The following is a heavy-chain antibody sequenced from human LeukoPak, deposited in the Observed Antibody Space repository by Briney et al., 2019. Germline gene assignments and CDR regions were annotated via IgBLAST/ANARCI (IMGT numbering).Heavy chain of an antibody. Sequence: GGSLRLSCAASGFTFSSYAMHWVRQAPGKGLEWVAVISYDGSNKYYADSVKGRFTISRDNSKDTLFLQMNSLRAEDTAVYYCAREGPRGNSQFDYWGQGTLVTVSS. J-gene: IGHJ4*02. CDR2: ISYDGSNK. V-gene: IGHV3-30-3*01. CDR3: AREGPRGNSQFDY. D-gene: IGHD2/OR15-2a*01. CDR1: GFTFSSYA.